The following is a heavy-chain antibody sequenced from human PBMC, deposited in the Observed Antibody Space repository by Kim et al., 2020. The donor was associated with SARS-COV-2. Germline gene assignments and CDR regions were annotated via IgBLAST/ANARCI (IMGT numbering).Heavy chain of an antibody. D-gene: IGHD5-12*01. CDR1: GFNFNSYS. Sequence: GGSLRLSCAASGFNFNSYSMHWVRQAPGKGLESVAVVSKDGGEKYYSGSVKGRFTISRDNSKNTLFLQMNSLRLEETAVYYCASDDGNGYNSIDFWGQGT. CDR3: ASDDGNGYNSIDF. V-gene: IGHV3-30*04. CDR2: VSKDGGEK. J-gene: IGHJ4*02.